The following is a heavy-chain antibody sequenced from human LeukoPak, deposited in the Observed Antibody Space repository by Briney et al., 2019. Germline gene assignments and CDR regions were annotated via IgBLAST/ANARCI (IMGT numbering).Heavy chain of an antibody. CDR2: ISGSGGST. J-gene: IGHJ4*02. V-gene: IGHV3-23*01. Sequence: GGSLRLSCAASGFTFSSYGMSWVRQAPGKGLEWVSAISGSGGSTYYADSVKGRFTISRDNAKNSLYLQMNSLRAEDTAVYYCARGIHGDPYWGQGTLVTVSS. D-gene: IGHD4-17*01. CDR1: GFTFSSYG. CDR3: ARGIHGDPY.